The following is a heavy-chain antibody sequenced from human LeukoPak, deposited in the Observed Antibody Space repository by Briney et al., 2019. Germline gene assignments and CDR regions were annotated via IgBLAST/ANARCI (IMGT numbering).Heavy chain of an antibody. Sequence: PGGSLRLSCAGSGFTFSSYWMSWVRQAPGKGLEWVAHINQDGSEKYYVDSVKGRFTISRDNAKNSLYLQMNSLRAEDTAVCCCARDGGGDIVVAFAFDIWGQGTMVTVSS. CDR2: INQDGSEK. D-gene: IGHD2-15*01. V-gene: IGHV3-7*04. J-gene: IGHJ3*02. CDR1: GFTFSSYW. CDR3: ARDGGGDIVVAFAFDI.